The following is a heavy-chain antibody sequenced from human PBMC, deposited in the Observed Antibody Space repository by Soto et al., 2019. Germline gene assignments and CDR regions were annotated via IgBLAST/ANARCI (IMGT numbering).Heavy chain of an antibody. CDR3: PRDSAWSGRWFDP. V-gene: IGHV4-31*03. Sequence: SETLSLTCTVSGGSISSGGYYWSWIRQHPGKGLEWIGYIYYSGSTYYNPSLKSRVTISVDTSKNQFSLKLSSVTAADPAVYHCPRDSAWSGRWFDPWGQGTLVTAPQ. J-gene: IGHJ5*02. D-gene: IGHD3-3*01. CDR2: IYYSGST. CDR1: GGSISSGGYY.